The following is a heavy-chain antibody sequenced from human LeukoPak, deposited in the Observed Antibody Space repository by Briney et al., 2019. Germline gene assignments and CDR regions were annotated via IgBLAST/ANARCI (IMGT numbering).Heavy chain of an antibody. J-gene: IGHJ4*02. CDR2: ISGTGGST. CDR1: GFTVSSNY. V-gene: IGHV3-23*01. Sequence: GGSLRLSCAASGFTVSSNYMSWVRQAPGKGLEWVSSISGTGGSTYYADSVKGRFTISRDNSKNTLFLQMNSLRAEDTAVYFCAKDLYDGSGYIRAFDYWGQGTLVTVSS. D-gene: IGHD3-22*01. CDR3: AKDLYDGSGYIRAFDY.